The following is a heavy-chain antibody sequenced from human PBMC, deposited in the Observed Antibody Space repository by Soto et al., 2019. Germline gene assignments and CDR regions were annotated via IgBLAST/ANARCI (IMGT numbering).Heavy chain of an antibody. CDR1: GGSISSGDYY. J-gene: IGHJ5*02. CDR3: ASSKEGVVAS. V-gene: IGHV4-30-4*01. D-gene: IGHD3-3*01. Sequence: QVQLQESGPGLVKPSQTLSLTCTVSGGSISSGDYYWSWIRQPPGKGLEWMGYIYYSGSTYYNPSLTSRVTVSADPAENQLSLKLSSVTAADTAVYYWASSKEGVVASWGQGTLVTVSS. CDR2: IYYSGST.